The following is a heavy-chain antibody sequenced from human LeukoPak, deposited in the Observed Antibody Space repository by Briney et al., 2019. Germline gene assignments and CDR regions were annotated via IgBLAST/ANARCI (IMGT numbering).Heavy chain of an antibody. V-gene: IGHV3-21*01. CDR3: ARDGYYYDSSGYYGFDY. Sequence: GGSLRLSCAASGFTFSSYSMNWVRRAPGKGLEWVSSISSSSSYIYYADSVKGRFTISRDNAKNSLYLQMNSLRAEDTAVYYCARDGYYYDSSGYYGFDYWGQGTLVTVSS. D-gene: IGHD3-22*01. CDR2: ISSSSSYI. CDR1: GFTFSSYS. J-gene: IGHJ4*02.